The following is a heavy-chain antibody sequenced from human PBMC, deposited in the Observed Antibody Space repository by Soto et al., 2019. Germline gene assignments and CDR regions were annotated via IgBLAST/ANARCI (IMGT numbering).Heavy chain of an antibody. J-gene: IGHJ4*02. D-gene: IGHD1-7*01. Sequence: GYLRLACTVFGDDFIGSALQCLRQASGKGLEWIGLIRSKTYNYETIYAASVSGRFTISRDDSKSTAYLQMNSLKSDVSAFYYCRTPEALTGTTDYWCKGTLVSASP. CDR3: RTPEALTGTTDY. V-gene: IGHV3-73*01. CDR2: IRSKTYNYET. CDR1: GDDFIGSA.